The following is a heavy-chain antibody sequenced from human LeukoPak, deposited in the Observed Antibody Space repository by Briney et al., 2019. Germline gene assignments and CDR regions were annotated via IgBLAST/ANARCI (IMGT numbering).Heavy chain of an antibody. CDR3: AGDRFQSGAYYGALDI. CDR2: IRSNPHGGTR. J-gene: IGHJ3*02. V-gene: IGHV3-49*04. CDR1: GFTFSDFA. Sequence: PGGSLRLSCTASGFTFSDFALSWVRQAPGKGLEWVGFIRSNPHGGTREYASSMKGRFTISRDDSQTVAYLQINSLQTEDTAVYYCAGDRFQSGAYYGALDIWGQGTMVTVAS. D-gene: IGHD3-3*01.